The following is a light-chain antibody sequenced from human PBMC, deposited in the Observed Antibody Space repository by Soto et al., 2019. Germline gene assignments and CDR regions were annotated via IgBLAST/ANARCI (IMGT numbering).Light chain of an antibody. Sequence: QSALTQPRSVSGSPGQSVTISCTGTSSDVGVYNYVSWYQQYAGKAPKIMIYDVSRRPSGVPERFSGYKSDNTASLTISGRQSEDEGEYYCCSYAGSYTLVLGIGTKDTVL. CDR1: SSDVGVYNY. CDR3: CSYAGSYTLV. CDR2: DVS. J-gene: IGLJ1*01. V-gene: IGLV2-11*01.